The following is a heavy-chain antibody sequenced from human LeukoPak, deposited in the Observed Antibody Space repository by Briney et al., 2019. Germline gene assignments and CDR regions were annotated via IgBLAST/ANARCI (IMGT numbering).Heavy chain of an antibody. CDR2: IYYSGST. J-gene: IGHJ3*02. V-gene: IGHV4-30-4*01. CDR3: AREPDYYDSSGYYSDAFDI. D-gene: IGHD3-22*01. CDR1: GGSISSGDYY. Sequence: SETLSLTCTVSGGSISSGDYYWGWIRQPPGKGLEWIGYIYYSGSTYYNPSLKSRVTISVDTSKNQFSLKLSSVTAADTAVYYCAREPDYYDSSGYYSDAFDIWGQGTMVTVSS.